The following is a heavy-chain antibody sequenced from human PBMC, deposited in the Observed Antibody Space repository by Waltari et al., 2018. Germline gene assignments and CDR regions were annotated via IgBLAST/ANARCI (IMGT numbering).Heavy chain of an antibody. CDR1: GGSIRSSSYY. J-gene: IGHJ4*02. Sequence: QLQLQESGPGLVKPSETLSLTCTVSGGSIRSSSYYWGWIRQPPGKGLEWIGSIYYSGSTYYNPSLKSRVTISVDTSKNQFSLKLSSVTAADTAVYYCARWTGYWNDGYTFDYWGQGTLVTVSS. D-gene: IGHD1-1*01. CDR3: ARWTGYWNDGYTFDY. CDR2: IYYSGST. V-gene: IGHV4-39*07.